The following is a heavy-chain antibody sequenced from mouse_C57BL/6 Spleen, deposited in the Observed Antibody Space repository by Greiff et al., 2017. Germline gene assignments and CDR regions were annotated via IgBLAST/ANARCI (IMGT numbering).Heavy chain of an antibody. J-gene: IGHJ3*01. D-gene: IGHD1-3*01. CDR3: HKCDISYSVSSHDNTSLKSLNSITLVTSKNPFFLKLNSGTTEDTAKYYCAREGGYDYDWGNWFAY. Sequence: EVQLQQSGPGMVKPSQSLSLTCTVTGYSITSGYDWHWIRHFPGKKLEWMGYISYSGSNNYTPSLKSRISITHATSKNHFFLKLNSVPPEDPATYKVHKCDISYSVSSHDNTSLKSLNSITLVTSKNPFFLKLNSGTTEDTAKYYCAREGGYDYDWGNWFAYWGQGTLVTVSA. V-gene: IGHV3-1*01. CDR2: ISYSGSN. CDR1: GYSITSGYD.